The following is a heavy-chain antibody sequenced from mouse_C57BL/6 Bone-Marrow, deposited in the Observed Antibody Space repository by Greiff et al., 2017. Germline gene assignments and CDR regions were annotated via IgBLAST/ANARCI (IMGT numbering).Heavy chain of an antibody. CDR2: INPYNGDT. J-gene: IGHJ2*01. V-gene: IGHV1-20*01. D-gene: IGHD1-1*01. CDR3: ARLGYYGSSPYFDY. Sequence: VQLQQSGPELVKPGDSVKISCKASGYSFTGYFMNWVMQSHGKSLEWIGRINPYNGDTFYNQKFKGKATLTVDKSSSTAHMELRSLTSEDSAVYYCARLGYYGSSPYFDYWGQGTTLTVSS. CDR1: GYSFTGYF.